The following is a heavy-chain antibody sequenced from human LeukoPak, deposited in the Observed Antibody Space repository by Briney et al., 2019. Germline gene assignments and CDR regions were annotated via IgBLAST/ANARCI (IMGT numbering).Heavy chain of an antibody. D-gene: IGHD1-26*01. V-gene: IGHV3-33*01. J-gene: IGHJ4*02. CDR1: GFTFSHYA. CDR3: ARVRRLIVGATTEFDY. CDR2: IWYDGSKE. Sequence: PGGALRLSCAASGFTFSHYAMHWVRQAPAKGLEWVAVIWYDGSKEYYADSVKGRVTISRDNSKSTLYLQMNSLRAEDTAVYYCARVRRLIVGATTEFDYWGQGTLVTVSS.